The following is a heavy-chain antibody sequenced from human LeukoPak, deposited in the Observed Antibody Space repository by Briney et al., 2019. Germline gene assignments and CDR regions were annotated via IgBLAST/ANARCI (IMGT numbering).Heavy chain of an antibody. CDR1: GGSISSSSYY. J-gene: IGHJ4*02. Sequence: SETLSLTCTVSGGSISSSSYYWGWIRQPPGKGLEWIGSMYYSGSTIYNPSLKSRVTISVDTSKNQFSLKLSSVTAADTAVYYCARYHSGDDDYWCWGTLVLASS. CDR2: MYYSGST. D-gene: IGHD5-12*01. CDR3: ARYHSGDDDY. V-gene: IGHV4-39*07.